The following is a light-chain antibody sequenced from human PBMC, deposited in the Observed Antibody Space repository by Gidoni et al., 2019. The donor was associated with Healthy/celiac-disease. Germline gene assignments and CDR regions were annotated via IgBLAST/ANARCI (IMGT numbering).Light chain of an antibody. J-gene: IGLJ2*01. V-gene: IGLV2-8*01. CDR2: EVT. CDR1: SSDGGGYHY. CDR3: SAYAGSNNWV. Sequence: QSALTQPPSPSGSPGQSVTISCTGTSSDGGGYHYVSWYQQHPGNSPILMIYEVTKRPAGVADRFLCSKSGNTASLTVSALQAYDEADYYCSAYAGSNNWVFGGGTKLTVL.